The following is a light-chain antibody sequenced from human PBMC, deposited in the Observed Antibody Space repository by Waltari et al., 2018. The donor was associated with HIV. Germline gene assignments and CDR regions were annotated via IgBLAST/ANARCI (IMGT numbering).Light chain of an antibody. CDR1: QTVNKW. CDR3: QQYNSLPWT. Sequence: DIQLTQSPSTLSTSVGDRVIITCRASQTVNKWLAWYQQKLGRAPRVIIYQSSTLENGVPSIFSGSASGVDFTLTISSLQPEDLGTYYCQQYNSLPWTFGQGTRLEV. V-gene: IGKV1-5*03. J-gene: IGKJ1*01. CDR2: QSS.